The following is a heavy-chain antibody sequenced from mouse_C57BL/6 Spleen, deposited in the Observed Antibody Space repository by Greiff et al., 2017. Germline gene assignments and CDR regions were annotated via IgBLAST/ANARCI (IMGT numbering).Heavy chain of an antibody. J-gene: IGHJ2*01. D-gene: IGHD2-4*01. Sequence: QVQLQQPGAELVKPGASVKLSCKASGYTFTSYWMHWVKQRPGQGLEWIGMIHPNSGSTNYNEKFKSKDTLTVDKSSSTAYMQLSSLTSEDSAVYYCARSGDDYVDWGQGTTLTVSS. CDR1: GYTFTSYW. CDR3: ARSGDDYVD. V-gene: IGHV1-64*01. CDR2: IHPNSGST.